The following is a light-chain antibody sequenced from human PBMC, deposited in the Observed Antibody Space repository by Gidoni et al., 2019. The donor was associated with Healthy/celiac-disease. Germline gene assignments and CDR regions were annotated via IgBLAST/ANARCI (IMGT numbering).Light chain of an antibody. J-gene: IGKJ1*01. CDR2: GAS. V-gene: IGKV3-20*01. CDR3: QQDGSSPKT. CDR1: QSVSSSY. Sequence: EIVLTQSPGTLSLSPGERATLSCRASQSVSSSYLAWYQHKPGQAPRRLIYGASSRATGFPDRFSVSGSGTDFTLTISRLEPEDFAVYYCQQDGSSPKTFGQGTKVEIK.